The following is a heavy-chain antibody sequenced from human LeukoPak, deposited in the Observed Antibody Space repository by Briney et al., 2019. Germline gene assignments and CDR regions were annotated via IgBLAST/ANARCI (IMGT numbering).Heavy chain of an antibody. Sequence: PGGSLRLSCAASGFTFSNYWMHWVRQAPGKGLLWVSRINTDGRSTNYADSVKGRFTISRDNAKNTLYLQMNGLGAEDTAVYYCASTLSLGANWFDPWGQGTLVTVYS. CDR2: INTDGRST. CDR1: GFTFSNYW. J-gene: IGHJ5*02. CDR3: ASTLSLGANWFDP. D-gene: IGHD1-26*01. V-gene: IGHV3-74*01.